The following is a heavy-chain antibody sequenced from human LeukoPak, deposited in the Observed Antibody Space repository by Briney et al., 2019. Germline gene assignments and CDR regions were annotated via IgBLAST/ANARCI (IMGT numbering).Heavy chain of an antibody. V-gene: IGHV3-7*03. CDR1: GFTFSYSW. CDR3: AKGRETTVVTGLDY. Sequence: GGSLRLSCAASGFTFSYSWMSWVRQAPGKGLEWVANIRQDGSETYYVDSLRGRFTISRDNAKNSLYLQMNSLRAEDTAVYYCAKGRETTVVTGLDYWGQGTLVTVSS. D-gene: IGHD4-23*01. CDR2: IRQDGSET. J-gene: IGHJ4*02.